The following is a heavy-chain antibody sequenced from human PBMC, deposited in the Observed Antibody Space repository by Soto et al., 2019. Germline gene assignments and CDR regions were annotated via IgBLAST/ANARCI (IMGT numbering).Heavy chain of an antibody. J-gene: IGHJ5*02. Sequence: SVKVSCKASGGTFSSYAISWVRQALGQGLEWMGGIIPIFGTANYAQKFQGRVTITADESTSTACMELSSLRSEDTAVYYCARNFYDSSGFNWFDPWGQGTLVTVSS. D-gene: IGHD3-22*01. CDR2: IIPIFGTA. CDR3: ARNFYDSSGFNWFDP. V-gene: IGHV1-69*13. CDR1: GGTFSSYA.